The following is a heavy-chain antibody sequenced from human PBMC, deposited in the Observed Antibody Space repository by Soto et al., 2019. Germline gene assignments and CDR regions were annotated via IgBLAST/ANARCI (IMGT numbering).Heavy chain of an antibody. D-gene: IGHD3-22*01. J-gene: IGHJ4*02. CDR1: GFTFDDYT. CDR2: ISWDGGST. Sequence: EVQLVESGGVVVQPGGSLRLSCAASGFTFDDYTMHWVRQAPGKGLEWVSLISWDGGSTYYADSVKGRFTISRDNSKNSLYLQMNSLRTEDTALYYCAKDTRKSSGYYSKRGYFDYWGQGTLVTVSS. CDR3: AKDTRKSSGYYSKRGYFDY. V-gene: IGHV3-43*01.